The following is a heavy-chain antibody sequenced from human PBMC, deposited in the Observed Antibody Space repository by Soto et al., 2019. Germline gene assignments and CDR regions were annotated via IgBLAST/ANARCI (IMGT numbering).Heavy chain of an antibody. CDR3: ANLLYSNYVLTNC. J-gene: IGHJ4*02. D-gene: IGHD4-4*01. CDR1: GFTFSSYA. Sequence: SLRLSCAASGFTFSSYAMSWVRQAPGKGLEWVSAISGDGYSTYSADSVKGRFTISRDNSKNTLYLRMNSLRAEDTAVYYCANLLYSNYVLTNCWGQGTLVTVSS. CDR2: ISGDGYST. V-gene: IGHV3-23*01.